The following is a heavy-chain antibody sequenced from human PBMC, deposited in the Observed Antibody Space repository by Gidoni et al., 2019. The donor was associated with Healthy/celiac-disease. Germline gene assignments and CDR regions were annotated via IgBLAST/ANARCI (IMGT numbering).Heavy chain of an antibody. CDR2: ISYDGSNK. D-gene: IGHD4-17*01. CDR1: G. J-gene: IGHJ6*02. Sequence: GMHWVRQAPGKGLEWVAVISYDGSNKYYADSVKGRFTISRDNSKNTLYLQMNSLRAEDTAVYYCAKDRVYYGESGMDVWGQGTTVTVSS. V-gene: IGHV3-30*18. CDR3: AKDRVYYGESGMDV.